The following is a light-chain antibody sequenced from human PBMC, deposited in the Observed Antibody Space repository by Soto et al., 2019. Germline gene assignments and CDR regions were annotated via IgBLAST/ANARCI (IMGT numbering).Light chain of an antibody. CDR2: GVT. CDR1: SSVVGGYNY. Sequence: QSVLTQPASVSGSPGQSITISCTGTSSVVGGYNYVSWYQQHPGKAPKLIIYGVTNRPSGVSNRFSASKSGNTASLAISGLQAEDEADYYCSSSTTSSTYVFGTGTKVTVL. J-gene: IGLJ1*01. V-gene: IGLV2-14*03. CDR3: SSSTTSSTYV.